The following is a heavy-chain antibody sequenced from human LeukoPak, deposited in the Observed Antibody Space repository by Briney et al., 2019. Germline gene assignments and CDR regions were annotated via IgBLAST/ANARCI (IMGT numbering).Heavy chain of an antibody. J-gene: IGHJ6*03. CDR1: GFTFSSYG. CDR3: ARDWGVYGIYYYMDV. D-gene: IGHD5/OR15-5a*01. CDR2: ISGRDGST. V-gene: IGHV3-23*01. Sequence: PGGTLRLSCAASGFTFSSYGMSWVRQAPGKGLEWVSGISGRDGSTYYADSVKGRFTISRDNSQNTLYLQMHSLRPEDTAVYCCARDWGVYGIYYYMDVWGKGTTVTVSS.